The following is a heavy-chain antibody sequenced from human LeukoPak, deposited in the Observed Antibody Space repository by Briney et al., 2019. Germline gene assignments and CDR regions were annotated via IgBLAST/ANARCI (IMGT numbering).Heavy chain of an antibody. CDR2: INSDGSST. Sequence: GGSLRLSCAAPGFTFSSYWMHWVRQAPGKGLGWVSRINSDGSSTSYADSVKGRFTISRDNAKNTLYLQMNSLRAEDTAVYYCARDLETTAAIWGQGTLVTVSS. CDR1: GFTFSSYW. D-gene: IGHD4-17*01. J-gene: IGHJ4*02. V-gene: IGHV3-74*01. CDR3: ARDLETTAAI.